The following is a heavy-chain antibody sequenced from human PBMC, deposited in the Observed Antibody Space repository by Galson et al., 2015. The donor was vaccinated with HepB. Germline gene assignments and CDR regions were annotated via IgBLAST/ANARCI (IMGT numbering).Heavy chain of an antibody. J-gene: IGHJ5*02. Sequence: TLSLTCTVSGGSISSYYWSWIRQPPGKGLEWIGYIYYSGTTYYNPSLKSRVLISAYTSKNQFSLKLSSVAAADTAVYYCARAPLLAGHANWFDPWGQGTLVTVSS. V-gene: IGHV4-30-4*08. CDR3: ARAPLLAGHANWFDP. D-gene: IGHD3-9*01. CDR1: GGSISSYY. CDR2: IYYSGTT.